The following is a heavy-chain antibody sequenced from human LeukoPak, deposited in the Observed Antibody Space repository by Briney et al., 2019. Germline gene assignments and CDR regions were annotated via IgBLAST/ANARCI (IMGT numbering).Heavy chain of an antibody. Sequence: GGSLRLSCVGSGFTFDTYWMSWVRQAPGKGLEWVSYISSSSSTIYYADSVKGRFTISRDNAKNSLYLQMNSLRAEDTAVYYCARSSRELGGYAPWELMPPFDYWGQGTLVTVSS. D-gene: IGHD1-7*01. J-gene: IGHJ4*02. CDR1: GFTFDTYW. V-gene: IGHV3-48*01. CDR2: ISSSSSTI. CDR3: ARSSRELGGYAPWELMPPFDY.